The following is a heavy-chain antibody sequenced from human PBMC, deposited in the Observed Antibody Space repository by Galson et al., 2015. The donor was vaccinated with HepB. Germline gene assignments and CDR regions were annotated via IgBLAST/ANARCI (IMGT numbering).Heavy chain of an antibody. V-gene: IGHV3-21*01. CDR1: GFTFSSYS. CDR3: ASSGWGYFDY. CDR2: ISSSSSYI. D-gene: IGHD6-19*01. J-gene: IGHJ4*02. Sequence: SLRLSCAASGFTFSSYSMNWVRQAPGKGLEWVSSISSSSSYIYYADSVKGRFTISRDNAKNSLYLQMNSLRAEDTAAYYCASSGWGYFDYWGQGTLVTVSS.